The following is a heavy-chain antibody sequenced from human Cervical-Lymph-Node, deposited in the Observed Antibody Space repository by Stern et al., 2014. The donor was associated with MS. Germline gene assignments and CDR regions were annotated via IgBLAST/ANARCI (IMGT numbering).Heavy chain of an antibody. D-gene: IGHD2-15*01. CDR2: ISDEGSDK. Sequence: VQLVESGGGVVQPGRSLRLSCSASGFTFYSFAMHWVRQSPGRGLERLALISDEGSDKSYVDSVKGRFTVARDNTNYTRYLEMSSLRPEDTGVYYCARDKSYPRARCQYGMDVWGQGTTVIVSS. CDR1: GFTFYSFA. CDR3: ARDKSYPRARCQYGMDV. J-gene: IGHJ6*02. V-gene: IGHV3-30*03.